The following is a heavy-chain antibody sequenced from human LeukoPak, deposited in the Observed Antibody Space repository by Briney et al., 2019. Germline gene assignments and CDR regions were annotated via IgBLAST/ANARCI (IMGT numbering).Heavy chain of an antibody. Sequence: SETLSLTCIVSGGPFSDYYWSCIRQPPGKRLEWIGEINHSGRTNYNPSLKSRVSISVDTSNNQFSLKLGPVTAADTAVYYRARRGGDYWGQGTLVTVSS. V-gene: IGHV4-34*01. CDR1: GGPFSDYY. CDR3: ARRGGDY. CDR2: INHSGRT. J-gene: IGHJ4*02. D-gene: IGHD3-10*01.